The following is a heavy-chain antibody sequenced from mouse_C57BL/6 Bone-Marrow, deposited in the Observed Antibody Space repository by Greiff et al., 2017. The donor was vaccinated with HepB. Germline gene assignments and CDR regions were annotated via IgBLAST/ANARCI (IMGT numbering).Heavy chain of an antibody. CDR1: GYTFTSYW. D-gene: IGHD4-1*01. Sequence: VQLQQPGAELVMPGASVKLSCKASGYTFTSYWMHWVKQRPGQGLEWIGEIDPSDSYTNYNQKFKGKSTLTVDKSSSTAYMQLSSLTSEDSAVYYCARSGLTGTYYFDYWGQGTTLTVSS. V-gene: IGHV1-69*01. CDR3: ARSGLTGTYYFDY. J-gene: IGHJ2*01. CDR2: IDPSDSYT.